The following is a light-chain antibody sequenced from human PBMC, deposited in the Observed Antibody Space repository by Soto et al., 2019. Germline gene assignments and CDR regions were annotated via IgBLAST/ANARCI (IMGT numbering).Light chain of an antibody. J-gene: IGLJ2*01. V-gene: IGLV1-51*01. CDR2: DNN. CDR3: GTWDSSLSVVV. CDR1: SSNIGADYD. Sequence: QLVLTQPPSVSGAPGQRVTISCTGSSSNIGADYDVNWYQQLPGTAPKLLIYDNNKRPSGIPDRFSGSKSGTSATLDITGLQTGDEADYYCGTWDSSLSVVVFGGGTKLTVL.